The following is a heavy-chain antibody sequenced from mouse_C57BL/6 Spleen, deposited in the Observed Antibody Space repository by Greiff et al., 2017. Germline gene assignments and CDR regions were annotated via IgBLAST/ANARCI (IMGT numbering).Heavy chain of an antibody. J-gene: IGHJ1*03. D-gene: IGHD2-2*01. Sequence: QVQLQQSDAELVKPGASVKISCKVSGYTFTDHTIHWMKQRPEQGLEWIGYIYPRDGSTKYNEKFKGKATLTADKSSSTAYMQLNSLTSEDSAVYFCARWDGYDRVYWYFDVWGTGTTVTVSS. CDR3: ARWDGYDRVYWYFDV. V-gene: IGHV1-78*01. CDR2: IYPRDGST. CDR1: GYTFTDHT.